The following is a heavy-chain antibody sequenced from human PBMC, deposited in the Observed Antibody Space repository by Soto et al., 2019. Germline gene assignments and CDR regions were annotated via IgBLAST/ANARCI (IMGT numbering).Heavy chain of an antibody. V-gene: IGHV4-34*01. CDR3: ARGLDSVWGSYRLYHFDY. CDR1: GGTFSGYY. CDR2: INHSGST. D-gene: IGHD3-16*02. Sequence: SETLSLTCAVYGGTFSGYYWSWIRKPPGKGLEWIGEINHSGSTNYNPSLKCRVTISVDTSKNQFSLKLSSVTAADTAVYYCARGLDSVWGSYRLYHFDYWGQGTMVTVSS. J-gene: IGHJ4*02.